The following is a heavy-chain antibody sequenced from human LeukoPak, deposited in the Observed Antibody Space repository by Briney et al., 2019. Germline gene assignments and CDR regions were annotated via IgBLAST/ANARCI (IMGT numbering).Heavy chain of an antibody. J-gene: IGHJ4*02. V-gene: IGHV3-30*18. CDR3: AKDRIAVAGRWEFDY. CDR2: ISYDGSNK. D-gene: IGHD6-19*01. CDR1: GFTFSSYG. Sequence: PGRSLRLSCAASGFTFSSYGMHWVRQAPGKGLEWVAVISYDGSNKYYADSVKGRFTISRDNSKNTLYLQMNSLRAEDTAVYYCAKDRIAVAGRWEFDYWGQGTLVTVSS.